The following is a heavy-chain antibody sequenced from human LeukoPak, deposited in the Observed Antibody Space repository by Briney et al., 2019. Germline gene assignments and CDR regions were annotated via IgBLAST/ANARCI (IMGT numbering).Heavy chain of an antibody. D-gene: IGHD3-10*01. CDR3: ARALRSPGDSGLDY. CDR2: IYTDGSDT. CDR1: GFTFSSNY. V-gene: IGHV3-74*03. J-gene: IGHJ4*02. Sequence: GGSLRLSCAASGFTFSSNYMHWVRQAPGKGLVWVSRIYTDGSDTTYADFVKGRFTISRDNAKNTLYLEMNSLRAEDTAVYYCARALRSPGDSGLDYWGQGALVTVSS.